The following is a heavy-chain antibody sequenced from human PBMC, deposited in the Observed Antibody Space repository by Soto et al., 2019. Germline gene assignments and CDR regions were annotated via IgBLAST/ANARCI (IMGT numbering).Heavy chain of an antibody. V-gene: IGHV3-30*18. Sequence: QVQLVESGGGVVQPGRSLRLSCAASGFTFSSYGMHWVRQAPGKGLEWVAVILYDGSKKYYADSVKGRFIISRDNSKNTMYLQMSSLRGEDTALYYCVKDGSSGWPYFGDMDVWGRGTTVTVSS. D-gene: IGHD6-19*01. CDR2: ILYDGSKK. CDR1: GFTFSSYG. CDR3: VKDGSSGWPYFGDMDV. J-gene: IGHJ6*02.